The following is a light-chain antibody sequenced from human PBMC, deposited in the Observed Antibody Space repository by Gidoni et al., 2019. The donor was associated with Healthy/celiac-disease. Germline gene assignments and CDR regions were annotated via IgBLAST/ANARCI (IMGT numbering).Light chain of an antibody. V-gene: IGKV1-33*01. CDR2: DAS. CDR1: QDISNY. CDR3: QQYDNLFT. J-gene: IGKJ3*01. Sequence: DIQMTQPPSSLSASVVDRVTTTCQASQDISNYLNWYQQKPGKAPKLLIYDASNLETGVPSRFSGSGSGTDFTFTISSLQPEDIATYYCQQYDNLFTFGPXTNVDIK.